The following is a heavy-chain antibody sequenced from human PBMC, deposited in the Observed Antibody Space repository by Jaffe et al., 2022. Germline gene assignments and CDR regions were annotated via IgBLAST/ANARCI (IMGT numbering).Heavy chain of an antibody. CDR2: IIPIFGTA. J-gene: IGHJ3*02. Sequence: QVQLVQSGAEVKKPGSSVKVSCKASGGTFSSYAISWVRQAPGQGLEWMGGIIPIFGTANYAQKFQGRVTITTDESTSTAYMELSSLRSEDTAVYYCARDRVPYCGGDCSSAFDIWGQGTMVTVSS. CDR1: GGTFSSYA. D-gene: IGHD2-21*02. V-gene: IGHV1-69*05. CDR3: ARDRVPYCGGDCSSAFDI.